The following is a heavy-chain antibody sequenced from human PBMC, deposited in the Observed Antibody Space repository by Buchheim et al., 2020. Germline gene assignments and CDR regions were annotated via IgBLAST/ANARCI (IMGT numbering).Heavy chain of an antibody. CDR1: GLTFSRYS. CDR3: ASLYYNSDWSPNFDN. D-gene: IGHD6-19*01. Sequence: EVHLVESGGGLVRPGGSLKLSCAASGLTFSRYSMIWVRQAPGKGLEWVSFISPSSGYIYYADSVKGRFTISRDNAKNSLYLQLSNLRVGDTAVYYCASLYYNSDWSPNFDNWGQGTL. CDR2: ISPSSGYI. J-gene: IGHJ4*02. V-gene: IGHV3-21*06.